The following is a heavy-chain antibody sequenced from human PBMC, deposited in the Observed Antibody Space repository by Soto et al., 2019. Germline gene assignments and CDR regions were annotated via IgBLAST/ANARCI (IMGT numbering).Heavy chain of an antibody. CDR3: ARLIQAPHLYDSDSRPQSWFDP. CDR2: IYYSGTT. J-gene: IGHJ5*02. V-gene: IGHV4-59*08. D-gene: IGHD3-22*01. CDR1: GGSIRGHY. Sequence: PSETLSLTCTASGGSIRGHYWSWIRQPPGKGLEWNWYIYYSGTTNYNPSLKSRVTISVDMSKNQFSLNLSSVTAADTAVYYCARLIQAPHLYDSDSRPQSWFDPWGQGTLVTVSS.